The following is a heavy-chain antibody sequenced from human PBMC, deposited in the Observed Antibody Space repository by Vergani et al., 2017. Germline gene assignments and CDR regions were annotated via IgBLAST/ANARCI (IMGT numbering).Heavy chain of an antibody. CDR1: GFTFSSYA. CDR2: ISYDGSNK. CDR3: ARDVLWSAGGDY. D-gene: IGHD1-26*01. Sequence: VQLLESGGGLVQPGGSLRLSCAASGFTFSSYAMHWVRQAPGKGLEWVAVISYDGSNKYYADSVKGRFTISRDNSKNTLYLQMNSLRAEDTAVYYCARDVLWSAGGDYWGQGTLVTVSS. V-gene: IGHV3-30*04. J-gene: IGHJ4*02.